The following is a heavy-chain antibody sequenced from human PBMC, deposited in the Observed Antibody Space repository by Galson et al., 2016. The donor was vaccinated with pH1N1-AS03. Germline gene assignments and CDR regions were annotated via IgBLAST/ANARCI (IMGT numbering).Heavy chain of an antibody. CDR2: IKQDGSET. CDR3: ARGEMIGDDS. J-gene: IGHJ4*02. V-gene: IGHV3-7*03. Sequence: SLRLSCAASGLEFSYFWMTWVRQAPEKGPEWVANIKQDGSETHYVDSVKGRFTTSRDNAKNSLYLQMNSLRVEDTAMYYCARGEMIGDDSWGQGTLVTVSS. CDR1: GLEFSYFW. D-gene: IGHD3-16*01.